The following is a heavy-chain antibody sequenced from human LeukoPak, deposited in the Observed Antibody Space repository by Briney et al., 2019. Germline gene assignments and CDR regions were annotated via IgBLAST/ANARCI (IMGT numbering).Heavy chain of an antibody. Sequence: GRSLRLSCAASGFTFSSYAMHWVRQAPGKGLEWVAVISYDGSNKYYADSVKGRFTISRDSSKNTLYLQMNSLRAEDTAVYYCARNIDQWSIAARGASDYWGQGTLVTVSS. J-gene: IGHJ4*02. CDR3: ARNIDQWSIAARGASDY. CDR2: ISYDGSNK. D-gene: IGHD6-6*01. V-gene: IGHV3-30*04. CDR1: GFTFSSYA.